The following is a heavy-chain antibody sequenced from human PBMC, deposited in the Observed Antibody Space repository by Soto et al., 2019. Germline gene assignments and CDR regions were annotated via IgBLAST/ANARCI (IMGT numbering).Heavy chain of an antibody. Sequence: GGSLRLSCAASGFTFSSYAMSWVRQAPGKGLEWVSAISGSGGSTYYADSVKGRFTISRDNSKNTLYLQMNSLRAEDTAVHYCAKSLDSSSRTYDYCGQGTLVTVSS. V-gene: IGHV3-23*01. CDR2: ISGSGGST. CDR3: AKSLDSSSRTYDY. D-gene: IGHD6-13*01. CDR1: GFTFSSYA. J-gene: IGHJ4*02.